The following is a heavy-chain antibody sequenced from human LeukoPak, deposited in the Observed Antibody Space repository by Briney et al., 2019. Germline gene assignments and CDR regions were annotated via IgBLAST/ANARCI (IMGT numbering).Heavy chain of an antibody. CDR3: ARGGAVPSSGYTNYFDY. J-gene: IGHJ4*02. Sequence: PGGSLRLSCAVSGFTVISTHMSWVRQAPGKGLEWVSIIYRGGGTYYTDSVRGRFTIARDEFKNTVHLQMNSLRAEDTAVYYCARGGAVPSSGYTNYFDYWGQGTLVTASS. V-gene: IGHV3-66*01. CDR1: GFTVISTH. D-gene: IGHD3-22*01. CDR2: IYRGGGT.